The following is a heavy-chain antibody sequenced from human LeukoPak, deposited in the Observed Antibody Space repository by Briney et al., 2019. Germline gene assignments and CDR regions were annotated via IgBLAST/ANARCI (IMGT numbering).Heavy chain of an antibody. V-gene: IGHV3-23*01. CDR2: ISDSGGST. D-gene: IGHD6-19*01. CDR3: AKRFSSGWRYAFDI. J-gene: IGHJ3*02. Sequence: GGSLRLSCAASGFTFSSYAMSWVRQDPGKGLEWISAISDSGGSTYYADSVKGRFTISRDNSKNTLFLQMNSLRAEDTAIYYCAKRFSSGWRYAFDIWGQGTMVTVSS. CDR1: GFTFSSYA.